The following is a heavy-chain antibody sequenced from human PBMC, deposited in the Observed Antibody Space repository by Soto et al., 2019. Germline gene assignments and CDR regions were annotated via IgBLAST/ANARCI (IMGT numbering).Heavy chain of an antibody. CDR1: GFTFSSYA. J-gene: IGHJ6*02. CDR2: ISYDGSNK. Sequence: GGSLRLSCAASGFTFSSYAMHWVRQAPGKGLEWVAVISYDGSNKYYTDSVKGRFTISRDNSKNALYLQMNSLRAEDTAVYYCAREECSGGSCYLYYYYGMDVWGQGTTVTVSS. D-gene: IGHD2-15*01. CDR3: AREECSGGSCYLYYYYGMDV. V-gene: IGHV3-30-3*01.